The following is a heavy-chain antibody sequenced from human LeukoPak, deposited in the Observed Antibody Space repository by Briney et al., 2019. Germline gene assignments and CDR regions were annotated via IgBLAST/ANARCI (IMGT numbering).Heavy chain of an antibody. CDR3: AKGQNYYDGSGYYSTDY. V-gene: IGHV3-30*18. CDR1: GFTFSSYG. Sequence: GGSLRLSCAASGFTFSSYGMHWVRQAPGKGLEWVAVISCDGVNKYSADSVKGRFTISRDNSKNTLYLQMNSLRAEDTAVYYCAKGQNYYDGSGYYSTDYWGQGTPVTVSS. J-gene: IGHJ4*02. CDR2: ISCDGVNK. D-gene: IGHD3-22*01.